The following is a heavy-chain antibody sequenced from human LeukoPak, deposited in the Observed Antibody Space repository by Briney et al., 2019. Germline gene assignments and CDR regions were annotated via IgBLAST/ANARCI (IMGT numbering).Heavy chain of an antibody. Sequence: SETLSLTCTVSGGSISSYYWNWIRQPPGKGLEWIGYIYYSGSTNYNPSLKSRVTISVDTSKNQFSLKLSSVTAAGTTFYYCARGAVRIGYYSIFYFDYWGQGTLVTVSS. CDR3: ARGAVRIGYYSIFYFDY. CDR1: GGSISSYY. D-gene: IGHD3-3*01. CDR2: IYYSGST. J-gene: IGHJ4*02. V-gene: IGHV4-59*01.